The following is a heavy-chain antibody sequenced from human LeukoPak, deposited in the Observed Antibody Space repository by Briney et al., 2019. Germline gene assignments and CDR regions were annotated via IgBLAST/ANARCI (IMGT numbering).Heavy chain of an antibody. CDR2: IGTSGANT. V-gene: IGHV3-23*01. CDR1: GFTFTNYG. J-gene: IGHJ3*01. Sequence: GGSLILCCAAAGFTFTNYGITWVRHAPGRGLECVSVIGTSGANTYYSNPVKGPFTVSRNNSQHTLFLQISSQRAEDMAVYDCARRPRDTSGYYLGAFHDWGQGTTVTVSS. D-gene: IGHD3-22*01. CDR3: ARRPRDTSGYYLGAFHD.